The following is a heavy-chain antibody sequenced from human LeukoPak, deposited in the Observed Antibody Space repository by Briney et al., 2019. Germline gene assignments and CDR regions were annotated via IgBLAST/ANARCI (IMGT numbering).Heavy chain of an antibody. CDR3: AKGYLIVVADNFDY. CDR2: ISWNSGSI. J-gene: IGHJ4*02. D-gene: IGHD6-19*01. V-gene: IGHV3-9*01. CDR1: GFTFDDYA. Sequence: PGRSLRLSCAAFGFTFDDYAMPWVRQAPGKGLEWVSGISWNSGSIAYADSVRGRFTISRDNAKNSLYLQMNGLRPEDTALYYCAKGYLIVVADNFDYWGQGTLVTVSS.